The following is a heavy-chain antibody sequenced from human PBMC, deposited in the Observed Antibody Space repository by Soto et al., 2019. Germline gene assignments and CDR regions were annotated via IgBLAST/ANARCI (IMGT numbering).Heavy chain of an antibody. V-gene: IGHV1-2*02. D-gene: IGHD6-6*01. CDR1: GYTFTGYY. J-gene: IGHJ6*02. CDR2: INPESGGT. CDR3: ARDAAARQFYSYYGMDX. Sequence: VSVKVSCKASGYTFTGYYMHWVRQAPGQGLEWMGWINPESGGTNYAQKFQGSVTMTRDTSISTAYMELSRLRSDDTAVYYCARDAAARQFYSYYGMDXWGQGTTVTVS.